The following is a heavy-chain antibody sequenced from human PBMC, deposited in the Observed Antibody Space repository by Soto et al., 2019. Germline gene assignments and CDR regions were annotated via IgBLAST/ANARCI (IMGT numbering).Heavy chain of an antibody. CDR3: ARGFRVRGVTKRGYYYYGMDV. V-gene: IGHV4-34*01. CDR2: INHSGST. CDR1: GGSFSGYY. J-gene: IGHJ6*02. Sequence: SETLSLTCAVYGGSFSGYYWSWIRQPPGKGLEWIGEINHSGSTNYNPSLKSRVTFSLDTSKNQFSQKLSSVTAADTAVYYCARGFRVRGVTKRGYYYYGMDVWGQGTTVT. D-gene: IGHD3-10*01.